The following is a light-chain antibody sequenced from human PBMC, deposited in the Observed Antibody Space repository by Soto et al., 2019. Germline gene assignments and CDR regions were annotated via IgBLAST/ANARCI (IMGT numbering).Light chain of an antibody. CDR2: DVS. CDR1: QDITNH. J-gene: IGKJ4*01. Sequence: DIQMTQSPSSLSASVGDRVTITCQASQDITNHLNWYQQKPGKAPKLLIYDVSKLEAGVPSRFSGSGSGTDFTLTISSLQPEDIATYYCQQYDNRPLTFGGGTKVDIK. V-gene: IGKV1-33*01. CDR3: QQYDNRPLT.